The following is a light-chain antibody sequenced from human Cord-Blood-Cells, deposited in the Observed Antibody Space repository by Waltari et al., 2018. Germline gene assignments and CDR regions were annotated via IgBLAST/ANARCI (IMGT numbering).Light chain of an antibody. V-gene: IGKV1-39*01. CDR1: QSIISY. Sequence: DIQMTQSPSSLSASVGDRVTITCRASQSIISYLNWYQQKPGKAPKLLIYAASSLQSGVQSRFSGSGSGTDFTLTISSLTPEDFATYYCHQSYNNPRRFRQGTKVEIK. J-gene: IGKJ1*01. CDR2: AAS. CDR3: HQSYNNPRR.